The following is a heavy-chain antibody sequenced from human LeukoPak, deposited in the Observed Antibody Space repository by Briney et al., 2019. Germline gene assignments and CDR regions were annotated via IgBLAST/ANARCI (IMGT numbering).Heavy chain of an antibody. CDR1: GFTFSDYW. CDR2: IYRDGST. D-gene: IGHD6-13*01. Sequence: GGSLRLSCAASGFTFSDYWMSWVRQAPGKGLEWVSAIYRDGSTYYADAVRGLFTVSRDNSKNTLYLQMKGLRAEDTAVYYCASSSTWPGYFDYWGQGTLVTVSS. J-gene: IGHJ4*02. CDR3: ASSSTWPGYFDY. V-gene: IGHV3-53*01.